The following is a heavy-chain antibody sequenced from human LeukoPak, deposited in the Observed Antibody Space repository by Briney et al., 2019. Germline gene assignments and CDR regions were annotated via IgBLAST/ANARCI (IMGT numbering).Heavy chain of an antibody. D-gene: IGHD4-17*01. Sequence: SETLSLTCAVYGGSFSGYYWSWIRQPPGKGLEWIGEINHSGSTNYNPSLKSRVTISVDTSKNQSSLKLSSVTAADTAVYYCARGDYGDYDWFDPWGQGTLVTVSS. CDR2: INHSGST. V-gene: IGHV4-34*01. J-gene: IGHJ5*02. CDR3: ARGDYGDYDWFDP. CDR1: GGSFSGYY.